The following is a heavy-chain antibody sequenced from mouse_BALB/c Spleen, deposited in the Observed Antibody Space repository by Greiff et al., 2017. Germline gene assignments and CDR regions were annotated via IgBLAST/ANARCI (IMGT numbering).Heavy chain of an antibody. CDR3: ASGYGSLYWYFDV. CDR2: IYPGDGDT. D-gene: IGHD1-1*01. V-gene: IGHV1-82*01. Sequence: QVQLKQSGPELVKPGASVKISCKASGYAFSSSWMNWVKQRPGQGLEWIGRIYPGDGDTNYNGKFKGKATLTADKSSSTAYMQLSSLTSVDSAVYFCASGYGSLYWYFDVWGAGTTVTVSS. CDR1: GYAFSSSW. J-gene: IGHJ1*01.